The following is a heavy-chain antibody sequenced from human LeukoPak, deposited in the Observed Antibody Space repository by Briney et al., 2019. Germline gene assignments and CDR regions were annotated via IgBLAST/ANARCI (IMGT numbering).Heavy chain of an antibody. D-gene: IGHD6-13*01. CDR3: ARGDIAAAGTDYYYYYMDV. V-gene: IGHV1-69*06. CDR1: GGTFSSYA. J-gene: IGHJ6*03. Sequence: GASVKVSCKASGGTFSSYAISWVRQAPGQGLEWMGGIIPIFGTANYAQKFQGRVTITADKSTSTAYMELSSLRSEDTAVYYCARGDIAAAGTDYYYYYMDVWGKGTTVTVSS. CDR2: IIPIFGTA.